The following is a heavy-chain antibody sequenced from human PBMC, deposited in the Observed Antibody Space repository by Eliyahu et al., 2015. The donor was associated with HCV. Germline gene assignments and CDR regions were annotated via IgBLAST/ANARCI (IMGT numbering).Heavy chain of an antibody. CDR3: AKDVLQRHYDSSGYPRDY. D-gene: IGHD3-22*01. Sequence: LEWVAVISYDGSNKYYADSVKGRFTISRDNSKNTLYLQMNSLRAEDTAVYYCAKDVLQRHYDSSGYPRDYWGQGTLVTVSS. V-gene: IGHV3-30*18. J-gene: IGHJ4*02. CDR2: ISYDGSNK.